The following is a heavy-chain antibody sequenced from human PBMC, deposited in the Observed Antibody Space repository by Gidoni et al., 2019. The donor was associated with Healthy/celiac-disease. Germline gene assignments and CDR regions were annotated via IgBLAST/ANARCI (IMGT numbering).Heavy chain of an antibody. D-gene: IGHD6-19*01. CDR1: GGSISSSNW. J-gene: IGHJ5*02. Sequence: QLQLQESGPGLVKPSGTLSLTCAVSGGSISSSNWWSWVRQPPGKGLEWIGEIYHSGSTNYNPSLKSRVTISVDKSKNQFSLKLSSVTAADTAVYYCARDGINPQIGWTPDGFDPWGQGTLVTVSS. V-gene: IGHV4-4*02. CDR2: IYHSGST. CDR3: ARDGINPQIGWTPDGFDP.